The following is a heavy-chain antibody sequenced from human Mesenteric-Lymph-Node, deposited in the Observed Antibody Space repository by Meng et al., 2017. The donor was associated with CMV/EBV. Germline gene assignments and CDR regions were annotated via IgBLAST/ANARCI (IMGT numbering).Heavy chain of an antibody. CDR1: GYTFTSYA. J-gene: IGHJ4*02. D-gene: IGHD1-26*01. CDR3: ALNGHSGRSQ. CDR2: IIPILGIA. V-gene: IGHV1-69*04. Sequence: SVKVSCKASGYTFTSYAMHWVRQAPGQGLEWMGRIIPILGIANYTQKFQGRFTITADKSTGTAYMDLSNLSSDDTAVYYCALNGHSGRSQWGEGTLVTVSS.